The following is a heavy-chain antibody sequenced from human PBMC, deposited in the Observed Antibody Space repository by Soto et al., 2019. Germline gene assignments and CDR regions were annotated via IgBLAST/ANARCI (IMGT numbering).Heavy chain of an antibody. Sequence: SETLSLTCTVSGGSISSYYWSWIRQPPGRGLEWIGYIYYSGSTNYNPSLKSRVTISVDTSKNQFSLKLGSVTAAGTAVYYCARNYYDSSGYYYRVVDYWGQGTLVTVSS. CDR1: GGSISSYY. V-gene: IGHV4-59*01. J-gene: IGHJ4*02. D-gene: IGHD3-22*01. CDR3: ARNYYDSSGYYYRVVDY. CDR2: IYYSGST.